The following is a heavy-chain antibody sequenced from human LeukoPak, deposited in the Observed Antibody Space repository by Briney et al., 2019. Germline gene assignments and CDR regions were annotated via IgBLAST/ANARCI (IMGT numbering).Heavy chain of an antibody. CDR3: ARGRGYYDFWSGYYFDY. CDR2: IIPIFGTA. V-gene: IGHV1-69*06. J-gene: IGHJ4*02. D-gene: IGHD3-3*01. Sequence: GASVKVSCKASGGTFSSYAISWVRQAPGQGLEWMGRIIPIFGTANYAQKFQGRVTITADKSTGTAYMELSSLRSEDTAAYYCARGRGYYDFWSGYYFDYWGQGTLVTVSS. CDR1: GGTFSSYA.